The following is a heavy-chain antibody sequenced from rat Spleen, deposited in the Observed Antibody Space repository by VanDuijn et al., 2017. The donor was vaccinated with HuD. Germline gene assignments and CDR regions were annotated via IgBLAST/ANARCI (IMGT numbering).Heavy chain of an antibody. J-gene: IGHJ4*01. CDR3: TTEHIDTMMVIIGDVMDA. V-gene: IGHV5-20*01. CDR2: ISPSGGST. D-gene: IGHD1-12*03. CDR1: GFTFSDYN. Sequence: EVQLVESGGGLVQPGRSLKLSCAASGFTFSDYNMAWVRQAPTKGLEWVASISPSGGSTYYRDSVKGRFTISRDNAKSSLYLQMDSLRSEDTATYYCTTEHIDTMMVIIGDVMDAWGQGASVTVSS.